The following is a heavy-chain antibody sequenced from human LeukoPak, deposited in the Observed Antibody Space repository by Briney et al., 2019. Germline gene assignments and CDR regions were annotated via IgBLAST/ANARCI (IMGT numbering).Heavy chain of an antibody. D-gene: IGHD3-3*01. CDR3: ARVGVDYYYYYMDV. V-gene: IGHV3-7*01. J-gene: IGHJ6*03. CDR2: IKQDGSEK. CDR1: GFTFSSYW. Sequence: GGSLRLSCAASGFTFSSYWMSWVRQAPGKGLEWVANIKQDGSEKYYVDSVKGRFTISRDNAKNSLYLQMNSLRAEDTAVYYCARVGVDYYYYYMDVWGKGTMVTVSS.